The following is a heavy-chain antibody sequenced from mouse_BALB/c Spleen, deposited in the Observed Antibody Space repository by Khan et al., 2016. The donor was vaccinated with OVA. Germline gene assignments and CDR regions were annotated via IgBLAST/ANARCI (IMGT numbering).Heavy chain of an antibody. Sequence: QVQLQQSGAELVKPGASVKLSCKASGYTFNSYYMYWVKQRPGQGLEWIGEINPSNGGTNFNEKFKSKATLTVDKSSSTAYMQLSSLTSEDSAVYYCTRSEYGSVANWGQGTLVTDSA. CDR3: TRSEYGSVAN. CDR2: INPSNGGT. J-gene: IGHJ3*01. CDR1: GYTFNSYY. D-gene: IGHD2-2*01. V-gene: IGHV1S81*02.